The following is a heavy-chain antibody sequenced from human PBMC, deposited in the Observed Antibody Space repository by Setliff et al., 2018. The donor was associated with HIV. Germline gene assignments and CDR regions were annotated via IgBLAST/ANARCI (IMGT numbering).Heavy chain of an antibody. CDR3: ARDRRYCTSTSCYRNWFDP. D-gene: IGHD2-2*02. CDR2: INTNTGNP. Sequence: ASVKVSCKASGYTFTNYAINWVRQAPGQGLEWMGWINTNTGNPTYAQGFTGRFVFSLDTSVSTAYLLISSLKAEDTAVYYCARDRRYCTSTSCYRNWFDPWGQGTLVTVSS. V-gene: IGHV7-4-1*02. J-gene: IGHJ5*02. CDR1: GYTFTNYA.